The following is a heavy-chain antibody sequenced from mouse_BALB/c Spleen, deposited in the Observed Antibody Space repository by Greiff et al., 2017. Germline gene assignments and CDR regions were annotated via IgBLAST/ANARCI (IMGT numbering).Heavy chain of an antibody. CDR1: GFNIKDTY. V-gene: IGHV14-3*02. Sequence: EVKLQQSGAELVKPGASVKLSCTASGFNIKDTYMHWVKQRPEQGLEWIGRIDPANGNTKYDPKFQGKATITADTSSNTAYLQLSSLTSEDTAVYYCASPYGPENYFDYWGQGTTLTVSS. CDR2: IDPANGNT. J-gene: IGHJ2*01. CDR3: ASPYGPENYFDY. D-gene: IGHD1-1*02.